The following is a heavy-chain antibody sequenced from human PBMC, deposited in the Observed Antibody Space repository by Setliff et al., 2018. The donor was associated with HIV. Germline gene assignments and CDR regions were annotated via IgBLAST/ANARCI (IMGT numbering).Heavy chain of an antibody. CDR2: INHNGNT. V-gene: IGHV4-34*01. Sequence: SETLSLTCAVYGGSFSNYYWSWIRQSPGERLEYLGAINHNGNTNYNPSLKSRCTMSVDTSKSQFSLRLSPVTAADTAVYYCARVLEQVVSDYWGQGTLVTVSS. CDR1: GGSFSNYY. J-gene: IGHJ4*02. CDR3: ARVLEQVVSDY. D-gene: IGHD6-6*01.